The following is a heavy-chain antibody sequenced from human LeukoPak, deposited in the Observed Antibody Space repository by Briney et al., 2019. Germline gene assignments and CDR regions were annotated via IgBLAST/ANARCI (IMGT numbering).Heavy chain of an antibody. CDR2: ISYDGSNK. J-gene: IGHJ3*02. CDR1: GFTFSSYG. V-gene: IGHV3-30*03. Sequence: GGSLRLSCAASGFTFSSYGMHWVRQAPGKGLEWVAVISYDGSNKYYADSVKGRFTISRDNSKNTLYLQMNSLRSEDTAVYYCARGRVEYSSSSGAYIWGQGTMVTVSS. CDR3: ARGRVEYSSSSGAYI. D-gene: IGHD6-6*01.